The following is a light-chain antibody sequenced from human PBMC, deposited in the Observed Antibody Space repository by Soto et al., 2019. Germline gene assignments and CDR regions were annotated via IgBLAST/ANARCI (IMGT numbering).Light chain of an antibody. Sequence: QSALTQPASVSGSPGQSITISCTGTSSDVGRYDFVSWYQQHPGKAPKLMIFDVSNRPSGVSNRFSGSKSGITASLTISGLQAEDEADYYCSSYSSSNTLVLFGGGTKVTVL. CDR3: SSYSSSNTLVL. CDR1: SSDVGRYDF. CDR2: DVS. V-gene: IGLV2-14*01. J-gene: IGLJ2*01.